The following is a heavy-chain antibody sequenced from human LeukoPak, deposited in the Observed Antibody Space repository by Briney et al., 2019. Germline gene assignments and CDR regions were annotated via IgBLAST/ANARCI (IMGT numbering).Heavy chain of an antibody. CDR3: ARVVIAVAENWFDP. J-gene: IGHJ5*02. CDR1: GYSISSGYY. Sequence: SETLSLTCTVSGYSISSGYYWGWIRQTPGKGLEWIGSIYHSGSTYYNPSLKSRVTISVDTSKNQFSLKLSSVTAADTAVYYCARVVIAVAENWFDPWGQGTLVTVSS. D-gene: IGHD6-19*01. CDR2: IYHSGST. V-gene: IGHV4-38-2*02.